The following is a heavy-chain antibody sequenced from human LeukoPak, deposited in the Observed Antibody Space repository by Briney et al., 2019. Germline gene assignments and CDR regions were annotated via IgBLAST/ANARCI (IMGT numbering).Heavy chain of an antibody. Sequence: PSETLSLTCIVSGYSISSDYYWGWIRQPPGKGLEWIGNIHHSGSTYYNPSLKSRVTISVDTSKNQLSLKLGSVTAADTAVYYCARVAAGIGFFQHWGQGTLVTVSS. CDR3: ARVAAGIGFFQH. V-gene: IGHV4-38-2*02. CDR1: GYSISSDYY. CDR2: IHHSGST. D-gene: IGHD6-13*01. J-gene: IGHJ1*01.